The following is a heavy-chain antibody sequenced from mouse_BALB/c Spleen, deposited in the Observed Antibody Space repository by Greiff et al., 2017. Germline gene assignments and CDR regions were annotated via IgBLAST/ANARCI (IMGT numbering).Heavy chain of an antibody. Sequence: DVMLVESGGGLVKPGGSLKLSCAASGFAFSSYYMYWVRQTPEKRLEWVATISDGGSYTYYPDSVKGRFTISRDNAKNNLYLQMSSLKSEDTAMYYCARARSITTVVEGFAYWGQGTLVTVSA. CDR3: ARARSITTVVEGFAY. D-gene: IGHD1-1*01. CDR1: GFAFSSYY. CDR2: ISDGGSYT. V-gene: IGHV5-4*02. J-gene: IGHJ3*01.